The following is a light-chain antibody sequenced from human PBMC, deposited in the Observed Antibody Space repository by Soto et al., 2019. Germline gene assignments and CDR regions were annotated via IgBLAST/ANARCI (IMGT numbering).Light chain of an antibody. Sequence: QSALTQPRSVSGSPGQSVTISCTGTSSDIGAYNYVSWYQHYPGKAPKLMINDVSNRPLGVPDRFSGSKSGNTASLTISGLQAEDEADYYCCSYAGSYPVVFGGGTKLTVL. V-gene: IGLV2-11*01. CDR1: SSDIGAYNY. CDR2: DVS. CDR3: CSYAGSYPVV. J-gene: IGLJ2*01.